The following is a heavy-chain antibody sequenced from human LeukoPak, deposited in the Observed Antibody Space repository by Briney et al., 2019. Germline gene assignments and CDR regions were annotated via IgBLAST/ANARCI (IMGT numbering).Heavy chain of an antibody. V-gene: IGHV6-1*01. D-gene: IGHD3-10*01. J-gene: IGHJ3*02. CDR2: TYYKSKWFT. Sequence: SQTLSLTCAISGDSVSSNSVTWNWIRQSPSRGLEWLGRTYYKSKWFTDYALSVKSRGTINPDTSKNQFSLQLNSVTPEDTAVYYCARTRSGWGGFDIWGQGTMVTVSS. CDR3: ARTRSGWGGFDI. CDR1: GDSVSSNSVT.